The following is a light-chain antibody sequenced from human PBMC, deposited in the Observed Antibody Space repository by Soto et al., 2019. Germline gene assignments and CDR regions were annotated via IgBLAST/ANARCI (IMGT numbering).Light chain of an antibody. V-gene: IGLV1-44*01. CDR2: NND. Sequence: QSVLTQPPSASGTPGQRVTVSCSGSSSNIGNNTVNWYQQLPGTAPKLLIYNNDKRPSGVPDRFSGSKSGTSASLAISGLQSEAEADYYCAAWDDSLSGHVVFGGGTKLTVL. J-gene: IGLJ2*01. CDR3: AAWDDSLSGHVV. CDR1: SSNIGNNT.